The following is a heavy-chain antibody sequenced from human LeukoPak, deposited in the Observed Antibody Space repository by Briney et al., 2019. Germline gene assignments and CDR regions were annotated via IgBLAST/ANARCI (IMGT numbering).Heavy chain of an antibody. CDR3: AKDTLDILTGLSGGFDY. CDR1: GFTFSSYA. V-gene: IGHV3-64*01. CDR2: ISSNGGST. D-gene: IGHD3-9*01. Sequence: PGGSLRLSCAASGFTFSSYAMHWVRQAPGKGLEYVSAISSNGGSTYYANSVKGRFTISRDNAKNSLYLQMNSLRAEDTALYYCAKDTLDILTGLSGGFDYWGQGTLVTVSS. J-gene: IGHJ4*02.